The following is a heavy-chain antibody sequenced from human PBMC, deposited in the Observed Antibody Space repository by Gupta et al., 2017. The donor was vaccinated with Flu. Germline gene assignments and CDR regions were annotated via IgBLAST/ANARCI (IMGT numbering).Heavy chain of an antibody. J-gene: IGHJ4*02. V-gene: IGHV3-7*01. CDR3: ARNRGWQQFDY. CDR2: IAADGSVK. D-gene: IGHD3-10*01. Sequence: GSLRLSRSVYGFTCRSLWMDWVRQAPGEGLEWGANIAADGSVKTYADSVKDRFTSSRYVARNLLYLHMNSLRPGDTAVYYCARNRGWQQFDYWGQGALVSVSS. CDR1: GFTCRSLW.